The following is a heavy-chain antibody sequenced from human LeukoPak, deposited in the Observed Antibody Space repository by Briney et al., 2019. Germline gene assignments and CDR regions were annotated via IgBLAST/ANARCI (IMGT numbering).Heavy chain of an antibody. Sequence: GGSLRLSCAASGFTFSSYSMNWVRQAPGKGLEWVSYISSGSSTIYYADSVKGRFTISRDNAKNSLYLQMNSLRAEDTAVYYCARSLSYEDYWGQGTLVTVSS. V-gene: IGHV3-48*01. CDR3: ARSLSYEDY. D-gene: IGHD5-12*01. CDR2: ISSGSSTI. CDR1: GFTFSSYS. J-gene: IGHJ4*02.